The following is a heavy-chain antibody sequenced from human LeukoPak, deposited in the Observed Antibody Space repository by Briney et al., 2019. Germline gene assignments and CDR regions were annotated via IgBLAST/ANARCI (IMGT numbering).Heavy chain of an antibody. D-gene: IGHD6-19*01. CDR2: IYYSGST. Sequence: PSETLSLTCTVSGGSISSYYWSWIRQPPGKGLEWIGYIYYSGSTNYNPSLKSRVTISVDTSKNQFSLKLSSVTAADTAVYYCARGRSGWNYWGQGTLVTVSS. CDR3: ARGRSGWNY. V-gene: IGHV4-59*12. CDR1: GGSISSYY. J-gene: IGHJ4*02.